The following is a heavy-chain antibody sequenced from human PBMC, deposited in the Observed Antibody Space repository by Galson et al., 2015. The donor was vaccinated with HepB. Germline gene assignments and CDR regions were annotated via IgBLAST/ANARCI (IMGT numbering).Heavy chain of an antibody. Sequence: SLRLSCAASGFTFSSYGMHWVRQAPGKGLEWVAVISYDGSNKYYADSVKGRFTISRDNSKNTLYLQMNSLRAEDTAVYYCAKDSGPKYYDYIWGSSPIGYMDVWGKGTTVTVSS. D-gene: IGHD3-16*01. CDR3: AKDSGPKYYDYIWGSSPIGYMDV. CDR2: ISYDGSNK. CDR1: GFTFSSYG. J-gene: IGHJ6*03. V-gene: IGHV3-30*18.